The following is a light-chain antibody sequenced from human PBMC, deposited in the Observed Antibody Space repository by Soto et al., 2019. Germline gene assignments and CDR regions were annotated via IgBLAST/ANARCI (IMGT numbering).Light chain of an antibody. CDR3: LQHNSYPRT. J-gene: IGKJ1*01. Sequence: DIQMTQSPSSLSASVGDRVTITCRASQDIRHDLGWYQQKPGKAPKRLIYAASSLQSGVPSRFSGSGSGTEFTLTISSLQPEDFATYYCLQHNSYPRTFGQGTKVEIK. CDR1: QDIRHD. V-gene: IGKV1-17*01. CDR2: AAS.